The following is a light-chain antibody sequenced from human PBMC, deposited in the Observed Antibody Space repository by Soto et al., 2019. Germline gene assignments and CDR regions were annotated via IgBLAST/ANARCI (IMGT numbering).Light chain of an antibody. J-gene: IGKJ4*01. CDR2: DAS. CDR3: QQFSSYPLT. V-gene: IGKV3-20*01. Sequence: EIVLTQSPATLSLSPGERATLSCRASHTVRNNYLAWYQQKPGQAPRLLIYDASSRATGIPDRFSGGGSGTDFTLTISRLEPEDFAVYYCQQFSSYPLTFGGGTKVDIK. CDR1: HTVRNNY.